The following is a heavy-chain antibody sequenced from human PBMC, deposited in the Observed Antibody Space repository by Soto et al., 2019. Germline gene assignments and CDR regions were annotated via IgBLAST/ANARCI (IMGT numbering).Heavy chain of an antibody. CDR3: AKDPSRVALPDHNNYDSSGYYSYYFDY. J-gene: IGHJ4*02. V-gene: IGHV3-23*01. D-gene: IGHD3-22*01. CDR1: GFTFSSYA. Sequence: GGSLRLSCAASGFTFSSYAMSWVRQAPGKGLEWVSAISGSGGSTYYADSVKGRFTISRDNSKNTLYLQMNSLRAEDTAVYYCAKDPSRVALPDHNNYDSSGYYSYYFDYWGQGTLVTVSS. CDR2: ISGSGGST.